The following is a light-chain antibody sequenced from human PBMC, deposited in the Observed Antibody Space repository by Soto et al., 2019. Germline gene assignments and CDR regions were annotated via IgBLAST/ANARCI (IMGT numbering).Light chain of an antibody. CDR1: QSVNRGY. CDR2: GVS. J-gene: IGKJ3*01. Sequence: EIVLTQSPGTLSLSPGERATLSCRASQSVNRGYLAWYQQRPGQGPRLLIYGVSARATGIPDRFSGSGSGTDFNLTISRLEPEDFAVYYCQQYSSSFTFGPGTKVDLK. CDR3: QQYSSSFT. V-gene: IGKV3-20*01.